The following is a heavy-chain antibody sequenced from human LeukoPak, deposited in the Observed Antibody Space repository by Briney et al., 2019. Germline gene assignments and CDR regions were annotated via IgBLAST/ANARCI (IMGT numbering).Heavy chain of an antibody. CDR2: MSNDGSGK. D-gene: IGHD3-3*01. J-gene: IGHJ4*02. CDR3: ARDPFDCDFWSDYTAPTLYSFDS. V-gene: IGHV3-30-3*01. CDR1: GFIFSKYA. Sequence: PGRSLRLSCAVSGFIFSKYAFHWVRQAPGKGLEWVAFMSNDGSGKYAADSVNDRFLISRDNSRNTLYLHMNSLRPEDTAVYYCARDPFDCDFWSDYTAPTLYSFDSWGQGTLVTVSS.